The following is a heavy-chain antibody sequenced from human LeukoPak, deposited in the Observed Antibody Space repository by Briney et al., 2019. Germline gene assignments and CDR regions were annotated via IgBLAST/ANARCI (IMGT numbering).Heavy chain of an antibody. CDR1: GYSFTSYW. CDR2: IYPGDSDT. J-gene: IGHJ6*02. D-gene: IGHD3-10*01. Sequence: GESLKISFKGSGYSFTSYWIGWVRPMPGKGLEWMGIIYPGDSDTRYSPSFQGQVTISADKSISTAYLQWSSLKASDTAMYYCATTYYYGSGSYSPYYYYGMDVWGQGTTVTVSS. V-gene: IGHV5-51*01. CDR3: ATTYYYGSGSYSPYYYYGMDV.